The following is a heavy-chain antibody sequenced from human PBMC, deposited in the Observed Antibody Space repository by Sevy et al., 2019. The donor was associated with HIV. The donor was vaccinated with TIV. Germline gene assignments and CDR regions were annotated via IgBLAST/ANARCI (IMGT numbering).Heavy chain of an antibody. CDR3: ARVGYCSSTSCYVAFDI. D-gene: IGHD2-2*03. Sequence: GGSLRLSCAASGFTFSSYSMNWVRQAPGKGLEWVSSISSSSSYIYYADSVKGRFTISRDNAKNSLYLQMNSLRAEDTAVHYCARVGYCSSTSCYVAFDIWGQGTMVTVSS. CDR2: ISSSSSYI. J-gene: IGHJ3*02. CDR1: GFTFSSYS. V-gene: IGHV3-21*01.